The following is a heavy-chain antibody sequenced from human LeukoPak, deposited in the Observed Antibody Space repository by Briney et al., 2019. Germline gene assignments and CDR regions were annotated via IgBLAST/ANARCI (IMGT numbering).Heavy chain of an antibody. CDR2: ISGSVVST. Sequence: GGSLRLSCAASGFTFSSYAMSWVRQAPGKGLEWVSGISGSVVSTYYADSVKGRFTISRDNSKDTLYLQMNSLRAEDTAVYYCAKRSGYCSGGSCYSSPGYYFDYWGQGTLVTVSS. CDR3: AKRSGYCSGGSCYSSPGYYFDY. V-gene: IGHV3-23*01. CDR1: GFTFSSYA. J-gene: IGHJ4*02. D-gene: IGHD2-15*01.